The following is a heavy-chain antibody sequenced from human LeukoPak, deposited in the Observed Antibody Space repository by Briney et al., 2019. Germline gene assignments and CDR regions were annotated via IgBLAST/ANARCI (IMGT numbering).Heavy chain of an antibody. CDR3: ARGRIAKRFDP. V-gene: IGHV1-8*01. J-gene: IGHJ5*02. CDR2: MNPNSGNT. CDR1: GYTFTSYD. Sequence: GASVKVSCKASGYTFTSYDINWVRQATGQGLEWMRWMNPNSGNTGYAQKFQGRVTMTRNTSISTAYMELGSLRSEDTAVYYCARGRIAKRFDPWGQGTLVTVSS. D-gene: IGHD6-13*01.